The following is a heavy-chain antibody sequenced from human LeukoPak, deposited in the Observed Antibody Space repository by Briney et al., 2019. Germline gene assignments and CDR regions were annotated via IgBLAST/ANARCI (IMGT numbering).Heavy chain of an antibody. Sequence: SETLSLTCIVSGGSVSIGSYYWSWIRQPPGKGLEWIVYIYYSGSTNYNPSLKRRVTISVDTSKNQFSLKLSSVTAADTAVFYCARDSMIRDFYYGMDVWGQGTTVTVSS. CDR3: ARDSMIRDFYYGMDV. CDR1: GGSVSIGSYY. J-gene: IGHJ6*02. D-gene: IGHD2/OR15-2a*01. CDR2: IYYSGST. V-gene: IGHV4-61*01.